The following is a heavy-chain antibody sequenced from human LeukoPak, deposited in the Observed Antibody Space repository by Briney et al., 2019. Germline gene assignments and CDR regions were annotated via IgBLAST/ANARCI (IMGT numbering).Heavy chain of an antibody. CDR3: AKSGGYSNYEDYFQY. CDR1: GFTFSSYG. J-gene: IGHJ1*01. D-gene: IGHD4-11*01. CDR2: IRYDGSNK. V-gene: IGHV3-30*02. Sequence: GGSLRLSCAASGFTFSSYGMHWVRQAPGKGLEWVAFIRYDGSNKYYADSVKGRFTISRDNSKNTLYLQMNGLRAEDTAVYCCAKSGGYSNYEDYFQYWGQGTLVTVSS.